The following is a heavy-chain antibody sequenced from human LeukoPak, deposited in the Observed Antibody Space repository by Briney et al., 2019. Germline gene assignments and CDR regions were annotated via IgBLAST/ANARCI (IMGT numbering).Heavy chain of an antibody. Sequence: SETLSLTCTVSGGSISSSSYYWGWIRQPPGKGLEWIGSIYYSGSTYYNPSLKSRVTISVDTSKNQFSLKLSSVTAADTAVYYCARVMDDFWSGYVFDYWGQGTLVTVSS. D-gene: IGHD3-3*01. J-gene: IGHJ4*02. V-gene: IGHV4-39*07. CDR2: IYYSGST. CDR3: ARVMDDFWSGYVFDY. CDR1: GGSISSSSYY.